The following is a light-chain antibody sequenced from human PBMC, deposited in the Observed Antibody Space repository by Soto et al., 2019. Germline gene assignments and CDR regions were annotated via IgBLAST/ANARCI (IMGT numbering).Light chain of an antibody. Sequence: QSVLAQTPSASGSPGQSYAISCTGTISDVCGYNYVSWYQQHPGKAPKLMIYEVNKRPSGVPDRFSGSKSANTASLTVSGLQAEDEADYYCSSYAASSNVFGTGTKVTV. J-gene: IGLJ1*01. CDR3: SSYAASSNV. CDR2: EVN. V-gene: IGLV2-8*01. CDR1: ISDVCGYNY.